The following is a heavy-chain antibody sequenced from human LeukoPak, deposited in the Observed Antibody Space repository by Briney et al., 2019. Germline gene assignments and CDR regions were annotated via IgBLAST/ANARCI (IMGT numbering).Heavy chain of an antibody. J-gene: IGHJ4*02. CDR2: ISNSGDST. CDR1: GLTFSGYA. CDR3: AKPWCSGPEDY. V-gene: IGHV3-23*01. Sequence: GGSLRLSCAASGLTFSGYAMSWVRQAPGKGLEWVSAISNSGDSTYYADSVKGRFVISRDNSINTLYLQMNSLTAEDTALYYCAKPWCSGPEDYWGQGALVTVSS. D-gene: IGHD2-8*02.